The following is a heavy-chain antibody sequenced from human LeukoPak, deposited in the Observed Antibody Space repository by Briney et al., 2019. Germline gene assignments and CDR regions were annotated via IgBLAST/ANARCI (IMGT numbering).Heavy chain of an antibody. V-gene: IGHV4-39*07. CDR1: GGSISSSSYY. J-gene: IGHJ5*02. D-gene: IGHD5-18*01. CDR2: IYYSGST. Sequence: SETLSLTCTVSGGSISSSSYYWGWIRQPPGKGLEWIGSIYYSGSTYYNPSLKSRVTISVDRSKNQFSLKLSSVTAADTAVYYCARAIKGYSYGPPDGFDPWGQGTLVTVSS. CDR3: ARAIKGYSYGPPDGFDP.